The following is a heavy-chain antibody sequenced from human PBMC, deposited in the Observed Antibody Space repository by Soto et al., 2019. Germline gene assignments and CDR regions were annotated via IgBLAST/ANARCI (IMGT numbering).Heavy chain of an antibody. CDR3: AKVRPSYYYGMDV. V-gene: IGHV3-23*01. J-gene: IGHJ6*02. Sequence: GGSLRLSCAASGLDFSSEVMCWVRQAPGKGLEWVSSISGSGRTIYHADSMRGRFAISRDNSKNSLYLQMNNLRVEDTAVYYCAKVRPSYYYGMDVWGQGTTVTVSS. CDR2: ISGSGRTI. CDR1: GLDFSSEV.